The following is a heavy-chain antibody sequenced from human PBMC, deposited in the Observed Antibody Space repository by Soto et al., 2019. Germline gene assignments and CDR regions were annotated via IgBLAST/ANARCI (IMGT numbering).Heavy chain of an antibody. CDR2: INAANGHT. Sequence: QVQLVQSGPEVKKTGASVKVSCRASGYFFTSYAIHWVRQAPGPRLEWLGWINAANGHTKYSQNFQGRVIITRDTSANTVYMEVSSLKIGDTAVYYCARGSIAVAGRNQLDYWGQGTRVTVFS. V-gene: IGHV1-3*01. CDR3: ARGSIAVAGRNQLDY. J-gene: IGHJ4*02. D-gene: IGHD6-19*01. CDR1: GYFFTSYA.